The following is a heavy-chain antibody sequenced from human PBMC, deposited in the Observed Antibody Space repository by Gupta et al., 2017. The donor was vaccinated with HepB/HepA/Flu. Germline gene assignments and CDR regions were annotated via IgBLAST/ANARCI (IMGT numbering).Heavy chain of an antibody. CDR1: Y. J-gene: IGHJ6*02. Sequence: YWSWIRQHPGKGLEWIGYIYYSGSTYYNPSLKSRVTISVDTSKNQFSLKLSSVTAADTAVYYWARDVVRVGDYYGMDVWGQGTTVTVSS. CDR2: IYYSGST. D-gene: IGHD3-10*02. CDR3: ARDVVRVGDYYGMDV. V-gene: IGHV4-31*02.